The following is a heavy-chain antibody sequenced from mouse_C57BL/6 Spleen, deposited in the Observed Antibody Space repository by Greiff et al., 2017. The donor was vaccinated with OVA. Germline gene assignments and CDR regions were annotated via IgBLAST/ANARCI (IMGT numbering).Heavy chain of an antibody. Sequence: EVQLQESGPGLVKPSQSLSLTCSVTGYSITSGYYWNWIRQFPGNKLEWMGYISYDGSNNYNPSLKNRISITRDTSKNQFFLKLNSVTTEDTATYYCARDRVYYDYDEFAMDYWGQGTSVTVSS. D-gene: IGHD2-4*01. CDR1: GYSITSGYY. CDR2: ISYDGSN. CDR3: ARDRVYYDYDEFAMDY. J-gene: IGHJ4*01. V-gene: IGHV3-6*01.